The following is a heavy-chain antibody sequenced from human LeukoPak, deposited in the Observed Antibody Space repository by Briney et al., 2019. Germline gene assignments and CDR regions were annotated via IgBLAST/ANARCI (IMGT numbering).Heavy chain of an antibody. CDR2: ISGSGGST. V-gene: IGHV3-23*01. Sequence: PGGSLRLSCAASGFPFNAYWMTWVRQAPGKGLEWVSAISGSGGSTYYADSVKGRFTISRDNSKNTLYLQMNSLRAEDTAVYYCAKDVVAVAGHSFDYWGQGTLVTVSS. D-gene: IGHD6-13*01. CDR1: GFPFNAYW. J-gene: IGHJ4*02. CDR3: AKDVVAVAGHSFDY.